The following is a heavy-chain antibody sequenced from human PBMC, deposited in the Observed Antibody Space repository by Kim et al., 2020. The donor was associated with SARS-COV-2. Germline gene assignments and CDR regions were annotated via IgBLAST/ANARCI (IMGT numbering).Heavy chain of an antibody. V-gene: IGHV3-9*01. CDR3: AKVGESFEYSSSFVDY. CDR2: ISWNSGSI. CDR1: GFSFDDYA. Sequence: GGSLRLSCAASGFSFDDYAMHWVRQAPGKGLEWVSGISWNSGSIGYADSVKGRFTISRDNAKNSLYLQMNSLRAEDTALYYCAKVGESFEYSSSFVDYWGQGTLVTVSS. D-gene: IGHD6-6*01. J-gene: IGHJ4*02.